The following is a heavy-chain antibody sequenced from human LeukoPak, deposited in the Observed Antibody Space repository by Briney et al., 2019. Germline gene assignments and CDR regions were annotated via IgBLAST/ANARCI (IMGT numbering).Heavy chain of an antibody. D-gene: IGHD3-22*01. Sequence: GESLKISCKGSGYTFFTYWIGWVRQMPGKGLEWMGIIYPGDSDTRYSPSFQGQVTISADKSISTAYLQWSSLKASDTAMYYCARQVGDYYDSSGYSLDWGQGTLVTVSS. CDR3: ARQVGDYYDSSGYSLD. CDR2: IYPGDSDT. V-gene: IGHV5-51*01. J-gene: IGHJ4*02. CDR1: GYTFFTYW.